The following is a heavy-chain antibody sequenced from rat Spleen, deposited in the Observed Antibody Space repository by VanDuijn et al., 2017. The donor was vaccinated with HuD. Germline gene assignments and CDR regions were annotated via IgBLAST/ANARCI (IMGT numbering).Heavy chain of an antibody. V-gene: IGHV5-29*01. Sequence: EVQLVESDGGLVQPGRSLKLSCAASGFTFSNYGMAWVRQAPTKGLEWVATISYDGSSTYYRDSVKGRFTISRDNAKSTLYLQMDSLRSEDTATYYCARHGADYPGITPFDYWGQGVMVTVSS. J-gene: IGHJ2*01. D-gene: IGHD1-4*01. CDR2: ISYDGSST. CDR3: ARHGADYPGITPFDY. CDR1: GFTFSNYG.